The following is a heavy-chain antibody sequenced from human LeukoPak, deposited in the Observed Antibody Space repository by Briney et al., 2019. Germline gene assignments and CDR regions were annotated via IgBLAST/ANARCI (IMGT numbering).Heavy chain of an antibody. CDR1: GFTFSGSA. J-gene: IGHJ3*02. CDR3: TKWDLNDGFDS. D-gene: IGHD1-26*01. Sequence: GGFLKLSCAASGFTFSGSAIHWVRQAAGKGLAWVGRISSKTNNYATAYAASVKARFTISRDDSKNTAYLQMNSLKAEDTAVYYCTKWDLNDGFDSWGQGTMVTVSS. V-gene: IGHV3-73*01. CDR2: ISSKTNNYAT.